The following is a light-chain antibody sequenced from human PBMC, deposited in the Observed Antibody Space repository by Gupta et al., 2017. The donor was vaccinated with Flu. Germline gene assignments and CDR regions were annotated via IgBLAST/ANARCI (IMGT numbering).Light chain of an antibody. CDR2: SNN. CDR1: NSNIESNT. CDR3: AAWDDSLNALV. J-gene: IGLJ3*02. V-gene: IGLV1-44*01. Sequence: SVLTQPPSASGPPGPRVTISCSGSNSNIESNTVNWYQQLPGTAPKLLVYSNNQRPSGVPDRFSGSKSGTSGSLAISGLQAEDEADYYCAAWDDSLNALVFGGGTKLTVL.